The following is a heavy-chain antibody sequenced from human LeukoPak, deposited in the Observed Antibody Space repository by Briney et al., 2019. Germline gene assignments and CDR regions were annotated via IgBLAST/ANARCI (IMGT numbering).Heavy chain of an antibody. CDR2: ISAYNGNT. D-gene: IGHD3-22*01. V-gene: IGHV1-18*01. Sequence: ASVKVSCKASGYTFTSYGISWVRQAPGQGLEWMGWISAYNGNTNYAQKLQGRVTITADKSTSTAYMELSSLRSEDTAVYYCARESYYYDSSGYYYDRDYWGQGTLVTVSS. J-gene: IGHJ4*02. CDR1: GYTFTSYG. CDR3: ARESYYYDSSGYYYDRDY.